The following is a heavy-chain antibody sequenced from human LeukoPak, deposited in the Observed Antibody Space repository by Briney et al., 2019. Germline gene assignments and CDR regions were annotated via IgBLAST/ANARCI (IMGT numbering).Heavy chain of an antibody. J-gene: IGHJ4*02. CDR3: ARLRYSSGYYSDY. CDR2: IWNDGSNK. Sequence: QPGGSLRLSCAASGFTFGSYGMHWVRQPPGKGLEWVAVIWNDGSNKYYADSVKGRFTISRDNSKNTLYLQMDSLRAEDTAMFYCARLRYSSGYYSDYWGQGTLVTVSS. V-gene: IGHV3-33*01. D-gene: IGHD3-22*01. CDR1: GFTFGSYG.